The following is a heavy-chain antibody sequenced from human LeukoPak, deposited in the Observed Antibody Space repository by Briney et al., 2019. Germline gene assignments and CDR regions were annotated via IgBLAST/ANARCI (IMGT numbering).Heavy chain of an antibody. V-gene: IGHV4-4*07. J-gene: IGHJ6*04. Sequence: SETLSLTCAVYGGSFSGYYWSWIRQPAGKGLEWIGRIYTSGSTNYNPSPKSRVTMSVDTSKNQFSLKLSSVTAADTAVYYCARDLYYYDSSGYRMMDVWGKGTTVTISS. D-gene: IGHD3-22*01. CDR1: GGSFSGYY. CDR2: IYTSGST. CDR3: ARDLYYYDSSGYRMMDV.